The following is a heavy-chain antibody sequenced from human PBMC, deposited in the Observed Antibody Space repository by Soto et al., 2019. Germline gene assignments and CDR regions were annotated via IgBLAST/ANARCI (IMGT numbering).Heavy chain of an antibody. V-gene: IGHV1-3*01. CDR1: GYTFTSYG. CDR2: INAANGDT. CDR3: VRRHVSATGIDWFDP. D-gene: IGHD6-13*01. J-gene: IGHJ5*02. Sequence: SVKVSCKASGYTFTSYGIHWVRQAPGQRLEWMGWINAANGDTKYSPKFQGRVTITRDTSASTAYMELSSLRSEDTAVYYCVRRHVSATGIDWFDPWGQGTLVTVS.